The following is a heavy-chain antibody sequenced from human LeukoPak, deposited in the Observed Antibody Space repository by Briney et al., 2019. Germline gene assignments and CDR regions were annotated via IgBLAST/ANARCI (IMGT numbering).Heavy chain of an antibody. Sequence: KTSETLSLTCTVSGGSISSYYWSWIRQPAGKGLEWIGRIYTSGSTNYNPSLKSRVTMSVDTSKNQFSLKLSSVTAADTAVYYCARGGWGAVAGEYYYYYYYMDVWGKGTTVTVSS. CDR2: IYTSGST. J-gene: IGHJ6*03. D-gene: IGHD6-19*01. V-gene: IGHV4-4*07. CDR1: GGSISSYY. CDR3: ARGGWGAVAGEYYYYYYYMDV.